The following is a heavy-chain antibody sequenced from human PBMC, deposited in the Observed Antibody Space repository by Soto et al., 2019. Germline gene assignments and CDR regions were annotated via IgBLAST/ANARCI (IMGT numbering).Heavy chain of an antibody. Sequence: QVQLVQSGAEVRKPGSSVKVSCEASGGSFNNYVSSWLRQAPGQGLAWMGGIIPTYEAANYAQKFLGRLTITADRATNTAYMELNRLRPEDTANYYCARYWNAGTLYGAFAIWGQGTTVIVS. CDR3: ARYWNAGTLYGAFAI. J-gene: IGHJ3*02. CDR2: IIPTYEAA. D-gene: IGHD4-17*01. V-gene: IGHV1-69*06. CDR1: GGSFNNYV.